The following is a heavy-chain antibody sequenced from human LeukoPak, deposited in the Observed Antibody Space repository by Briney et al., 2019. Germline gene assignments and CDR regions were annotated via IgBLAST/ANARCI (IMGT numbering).Heavy chain of an antibody. CDR1: GFTFSSYE. J-gene: IGHJ6*03. V-gene: IGHV3-48*03. Sequence: GGSLRLSCAASGFTFSSYEMNWVRQAPGKGLEWVSYTSSSGSTIYYADSVKGRFTISRDNSKNSLYLQMNSLRAEDTALYYCAKDGEPYYYDSSAPRPRIYYYYYMDVWGKGTTVTVSS. D-gene: IGHD3-22*01. CDR2: TSSSGSTI. CDR3: AKDGEPYYYDSSAPRPRIYYYYYMDV.